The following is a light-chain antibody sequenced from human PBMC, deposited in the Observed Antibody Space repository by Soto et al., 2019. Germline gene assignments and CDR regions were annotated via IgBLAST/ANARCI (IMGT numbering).Light chain of an antibody. CDR1: SSDVGGYNY. CDR2: EVN. Sequence: QSVLTQPPSASGSPGQSVAISCTGTSSDVGGYNYVSWDQLHPGKAPKLMSYEVNMRPSGVPDRFSGSKSGNTASLTVSGLRAEDEADYYCSSYAGSNNYVFGTGTKVPVL. J-gene: IGLJ1*01. V-gene: IGLV2-8*01. CDR3: SSYAGSNNYV.